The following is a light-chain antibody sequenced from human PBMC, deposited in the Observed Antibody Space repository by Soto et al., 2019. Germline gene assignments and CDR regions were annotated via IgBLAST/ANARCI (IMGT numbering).Light chain of an antibody. J-gene: IGKJ5*01. Sequence: EIVLTQSPGTLSLSPGERATLSCRASQSVSSSYLAWYQQKPGQAPRLLIYGASSRATGIPDRFSGSGSVTDFTLTISRLEPEEFAVYYCQQYGSSPSITFGQGTRLEIK. V-gene: IGKV3-20*01. CDR3: QQYGSSPSIT. CDR1: QSVSSSY. CDR2: GAS.